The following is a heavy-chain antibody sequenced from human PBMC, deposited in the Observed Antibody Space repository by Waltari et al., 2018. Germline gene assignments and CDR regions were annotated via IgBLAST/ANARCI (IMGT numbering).Heavy chain of an antibody. CDR3: ATAPVRCWEWVDWFDP. CDR1: GYTFTDYY. V-gene: IGHV1-69-2*01. D-gene: IGHD3-3*01. Sequence: EFKLVQSGAEVMKPGATVKISCKASGYTFTDYYMHWVQQAPGKGLAWLGGVDPEDGERRYAEKFQGRDTIPEDTSTDTAYMELASRRSEDTAVYYCATAPVRCWEWVDWFDPWGQGTRVTVAS. CDR2: VDPEDGER. J-gene: IGHJ5*02.